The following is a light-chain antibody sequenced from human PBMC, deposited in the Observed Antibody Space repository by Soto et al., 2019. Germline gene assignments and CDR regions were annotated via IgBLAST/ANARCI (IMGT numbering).Light chain of an antibody. V-gene: IGKV3-20*01. Sequence: EMLITQSPATLSVSPGERATLSCRGGQSVSSNLAWYQQKPGQAPRLLIYGASSRATGIPERFSGSGYGTDFTLTISRLEPEDFAVYYCQQYGSSAWTFGQGTKVDIK. CDR2: GAS. CDR1: QSVSSN. J-gene: IGKJ1*01. CDR3: QQYGSSAWT.